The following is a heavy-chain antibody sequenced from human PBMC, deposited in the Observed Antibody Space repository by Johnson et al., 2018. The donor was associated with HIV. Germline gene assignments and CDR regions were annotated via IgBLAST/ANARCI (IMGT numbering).Heavy chain of an antibody. V-gene: IGHV3-7*05. Sequence: VQLVESGGGLVQPGGSLGLSCTASGFRISIYWMSWVRQTPGKGLEWVANIKQDGSEKYYVDSVMGRFTISRDNAKNSRYLQMNSLRAEDTAMYYCARFPSQTWTYGAKVDAFDIWGQGTMVTVSS. D-gene: IGHD4-17*01. J-gene: IGHJ3*02. CDR3: ARFPSQTWTYGAKVDAFDI. CDR1: GFRISIYW. CDR2: IKQDGSEK.